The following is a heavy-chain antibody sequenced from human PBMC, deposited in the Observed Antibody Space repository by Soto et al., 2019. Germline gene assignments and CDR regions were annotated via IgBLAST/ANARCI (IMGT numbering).Heavy chain of an antibody. CDR1: GITFSTYA. CDR3: AKERSSGWSFDY. D-gene: IGHD6-19*01. Sequence: EVQLLEYGGGLVQPGGSLRLSCADSGITFSTYARNCVRQAPGKGLEWVTGISGSGDSTSYADSVKGRFTVYRENSKNTLYLKMNSLKAEVTAVFYCAKERSSGWSFDYWGQGTLFTVSS. V-gene: IGHV3-23*01. J-gene: IGHJ4*02. CDR2: ISGSGDST.